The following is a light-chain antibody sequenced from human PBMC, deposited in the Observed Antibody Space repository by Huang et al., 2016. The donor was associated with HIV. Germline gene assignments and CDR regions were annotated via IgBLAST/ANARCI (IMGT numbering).Light chain of an antibody. J-gene: IGKJ1*01. CDR3: QQYNSYPWT. V-gene: IGKV1-5*03. CDR2: KES. CDR1: QSISNW. Sequence: DIQMTQSPSTLSASVRDRVTITCRASQSISNWLAWYQQKPGKAPKLLMYKESNLDTGVPSRFSGSGSGTEFTLTISSLQPDDFATYYCQQYNSYPWTFGQGTRVEIK.